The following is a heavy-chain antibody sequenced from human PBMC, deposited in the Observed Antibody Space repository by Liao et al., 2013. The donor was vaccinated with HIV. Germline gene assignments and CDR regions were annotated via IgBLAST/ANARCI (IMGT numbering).Heavy chain of an antibody. CDR2: IYTSGST. Sequence: QVRLQESGPGLVKSSETLSLTCTVSGGSISSYYWSWIRQPAGKGLEWIGRIYTSGSTNYNPSLKSRVTMSVDTSKNQFSLKLSSVTAADTAVYYCAREPLFPEYYDFWSGYYVSHFDYWGQGTLVTVSS. V-gene: IGHV4-4*07. D-gene: IGHD3-3*01. CDR1: GGSISSYY. CDR3: AREPLFPEYYDFWSGYYVSHFDY. J-gene: IGHJ4*02.